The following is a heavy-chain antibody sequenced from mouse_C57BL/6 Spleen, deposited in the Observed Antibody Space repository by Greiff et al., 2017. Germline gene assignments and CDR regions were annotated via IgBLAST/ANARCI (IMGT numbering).Heavy chain of an antibody. V-gene: IGHV1-18*01. D-gene: IGHD2-4*01. Sequence: VQLQQSGPELVKPGASVKIPCKASGYTFTDYNMDWVQQSHGKSLAWIGDIKPNNGGTIYNQKFKGKATLTVDKSSSTAYMELRSLTSEDTAVYYCARRGKYDYEAWFADWGQGTLVTVSA. J-gene: IGHJ3*01. CDR1: GYTFTDYN. CDR2: IKPNNGGT. CDR3: ARRGKYDYEAWFAD.